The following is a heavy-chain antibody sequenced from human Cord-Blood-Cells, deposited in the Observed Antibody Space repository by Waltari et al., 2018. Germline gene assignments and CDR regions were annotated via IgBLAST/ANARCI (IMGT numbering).Heavy chain of an antibody. D-gene: IGHD7-27*01. CDR1: GYTFTGYY. CDR3: ARASLTGDDAFDI. V-gene: IGHV1-2*04. J-gene: IGHJ3*02. CDR2: INPNSGGT. Sequence: QVQLVQSGAEVKKPGASVKVSCKASGYTFTGYYMHWVRQAPGQGLEWMGCINPNSGGTNDAQKFQGWVTMTRDTSISTAYMELSRLRSDDTAVYYCARASLTGDDAFDIWGQGTMVTVSS.